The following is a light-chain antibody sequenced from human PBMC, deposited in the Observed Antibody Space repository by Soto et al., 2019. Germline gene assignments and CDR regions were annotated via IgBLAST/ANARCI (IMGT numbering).Light chain of an antibody. Sequence: DVVMTQSPLSLPVTLGQPASISCKSSQSLLYTDGNTYLHRFQQRPGQSPRRLIYKVSNRDSGVPDGVSGSGSGTDFTLKISRVEAADVGVYYCMQGTHWPRTFGQGTKLQIK. CDR1: QSLLYTDGNTY. V-gene: IGKV2-30*01. CDR3: MQGTHWPRT. J-gene: IGKJ2*01. CDR2: KVS.